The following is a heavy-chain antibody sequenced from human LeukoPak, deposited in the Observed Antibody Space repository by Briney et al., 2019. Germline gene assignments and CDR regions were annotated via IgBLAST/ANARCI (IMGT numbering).Heavy chain of an antibody. D-gene: IGHD6-6*01. CDR2: IYTSGST. CDR1: GGSISSGGYY. J-gene: IGHJ4*02. V-gene: IGHV4-61*02. Sequence: SQTLSLTCTVSGGSISSGGYYWSWIRQPAGKGLEWIGRIYTSGSTNYNPSLKSRVTISVDTSKNQFSLKLSSVTAADTAVYYCASRGEYSSFDYWGQGTLVTVSS. CDR3: ASRGEYSSFDY.